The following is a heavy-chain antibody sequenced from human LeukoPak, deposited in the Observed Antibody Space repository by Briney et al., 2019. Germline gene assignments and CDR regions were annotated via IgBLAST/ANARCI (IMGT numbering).Heavy chain of an antibody. V-gene: IGHV3-23*01. J-gene: IGHJ4*02. CDR2: ISGRGDTT. CDR3: AKDDAWVRYQD. CDR1: GFTFSSFA. Sequence: GGSLRLSCAASGFTFSSFAMSWVRQAPGKGLEWVSAISGRGDTTYYADSVKGRFTISRDNSKNTLYVQMNSLRAEDTAVYYCAKDDAWVRYQDWGQGTLVTVSS. D-gene: IGHD5-12*01.